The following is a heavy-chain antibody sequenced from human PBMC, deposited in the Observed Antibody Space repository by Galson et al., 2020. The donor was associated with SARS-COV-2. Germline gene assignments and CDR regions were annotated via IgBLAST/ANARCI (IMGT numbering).Heavy chain of an antibody. D-gene: IGHD3-10*01. V-gene: IGHV3-13*01. Sequence: GESLKISCAASGFTFSSYDMHWVRQATGKGLEWVSAIGTAGDTYYPGSVKGRFTISSENAKNSLYLQMNSLRAGDTAVYYCARGTSLGPGLLWFGELHYGMDVWGQGTTVTVSS. CDR3: ARGTSLGPGLLWFGELHYGMDV. CDR1: GFTFSSYD. J-gene: IGHJ6*02. CDR2: IGTAGDT.